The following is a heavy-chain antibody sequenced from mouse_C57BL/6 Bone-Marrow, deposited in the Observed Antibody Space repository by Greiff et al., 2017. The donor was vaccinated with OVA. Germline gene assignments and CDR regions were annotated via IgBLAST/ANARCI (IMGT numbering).Heavy chain of an antibody. CDR1: GYTFTSYG. CDR2: IYPRSGNT. J-gene: IGHJ2*01. Sequence: QVQLQQSGAELARPGASVKLSCKASGYTFTSYGISWVKQRTGQGLEWIGEIYPRSGNTYYNEKFKGKATLTADKSSSTAYMELRSLTSEDSSVSFCARSRDWGRNYSDSWGPGTTLTVSS. CDR3: ARSRDWGRNYSDS. V-gene: IGHV1-81*01. D-gene: IGHD4-1*01.